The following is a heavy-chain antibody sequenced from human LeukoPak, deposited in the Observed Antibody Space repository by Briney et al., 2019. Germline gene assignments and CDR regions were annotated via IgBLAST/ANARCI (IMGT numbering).Heavy chain of an antibody. V-gene: IGHV1-46*01. J-gene: IGHJ6*03. CDR3: ARGPGGRSGFHPLEDHYYYYYMDV. D-gene: IGHD3-22*01. CDR2: INPSGGST. CDR1: GYTFTSYY. Sequence: ASVKVSCKASGYTFTSYYMHWVRQAPGQGLEWMGIINPSGGSTSYAQKLQGRVTMTTDTSTRTAYMELRSLRSDDTAVYYCARGPGGRSGFHPLEDHYYYYYMDVWGKGTTVTVSS.